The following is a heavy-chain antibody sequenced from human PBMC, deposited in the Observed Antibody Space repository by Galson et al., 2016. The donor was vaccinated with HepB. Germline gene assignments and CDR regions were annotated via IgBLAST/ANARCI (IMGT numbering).Heavy chain of an antibody. CDR3: ARSKEGYFYYMDV. Sequence: QSGAEVTKPGESLKSSCKGSGYTFTSFWIAWVRQMPGKGLEWMGIIYPGDSDTRYNPSFQGQVTISADKSNSTAYLQWSSLKASDTAMYYCARSKEGYFYYMDVWGKGTTVTVSS. CDR1: GYTFTSFW. J-gene: IGHJ6*03. D-gene: IGHD2/OR15-2a*01. V-gene: IGHV5-51*01. CDR2: IYPGDSDT.